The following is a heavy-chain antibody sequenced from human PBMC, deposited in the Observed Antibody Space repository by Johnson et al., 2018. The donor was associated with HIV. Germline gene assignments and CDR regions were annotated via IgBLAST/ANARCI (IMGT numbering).Heavy chain of an antibody. V-gene: IGHV3-30-3*01. CDR2: ISYDGSNK. J-gene: IGHJ3*02. D-gene: IGHD3-22*01. CDR1: GFIFSSFA. CDR3: ATIDYYDSSGYADVFDI. Sequence: QVQLVESGGGVVQPGRSLRLSCAASGFIFSSFAMHWVRQAPGKGLEWVGVISYDGSNKYYADSVKGRFSISRDNSENTLYLQMNSLRAEDTAVYYCATIDYYDSSGYADVFDIWGQGTMVTVSS.